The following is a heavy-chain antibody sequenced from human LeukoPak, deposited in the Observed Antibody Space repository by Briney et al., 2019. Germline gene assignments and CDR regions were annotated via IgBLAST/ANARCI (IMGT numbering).Heavy chain of an antibody. J-gene: IGHJ4*02. CDR2: ISTTDSIM. V-gene: IGHV3-11*01. CDR3: AKDPYVGGGYHFDS. D-gene: IGHD2-15*01. Sequence: GGSLRLSCAASGFTFSDYYMSWIRQAPGKGLEWVSYISTTDSIMYYADSVKGRFTISRDNAKNSLYLQMNSLRAEDTAIYYCAKDPYVGGGYHFDSWGQGSLVTVSS. CDR1: GFTFSDYY.